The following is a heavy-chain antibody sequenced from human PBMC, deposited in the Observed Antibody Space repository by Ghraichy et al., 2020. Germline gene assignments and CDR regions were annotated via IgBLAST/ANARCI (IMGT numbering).Heavy chain of an antibody. CDR2: IYYSGST. CDR1: GGSISSGDYY. Sequence: SETLSLTCTVSGGSISSGDYYWSWIRQPPGKGLEWIGYIYYSGSTYYNPSLKSRVTISVDTSKNQFSLKLSSVTAADTAVYYCARAVGSGSYLRAVWFDPWGQGTLVTVSS. CDR3: ARAVGSGSYLRAVWFDP. J-gene: IGHJ5*02. V-gene: IGHV4-30-4*08. D-gene: IGHD1-26*01.